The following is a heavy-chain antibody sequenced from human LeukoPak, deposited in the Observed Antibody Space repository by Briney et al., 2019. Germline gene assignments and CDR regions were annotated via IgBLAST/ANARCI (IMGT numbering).Heavy chain of an antibody. J-gene: IGHJ5*02. V-gene: IGHV4-61*01. D-gene: IGHD3-22*01. CDR1: GGSISSGSYY. CDR2: IYYSGST. Sequence: SETLSLTCTVSGGSISSGSYYWSWIRQPPGKGLEWIGYIYYSGSTNYNPSLKSRVTISVDTSKNQFSLKLSSVTAADTAVYYCARVLQSSGYYPTPGFDPWGQGTLVTVSS. CDR3: ARVLQSSGYYPTPGFDP.